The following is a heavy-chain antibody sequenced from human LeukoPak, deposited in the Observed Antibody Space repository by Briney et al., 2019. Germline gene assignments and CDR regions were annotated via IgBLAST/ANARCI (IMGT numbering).Heavy chain of an antibody. CDR3: ARDTAGTDSGYVDAFDI. CDR2: ISSSSSYI. D-gene: IGHD5-12*01. CDR1: GFTFSSYS. Sequence: PGGSLRLSCAASGFTFSSYSMNWVRQAPGKGLEWVSSISSSSSYIYYADSVKGRFTISRDNAKNSLYLQMNSLRAEDTAVYYCARDTAGTDSGYVDAFDIWGQGTMVTVSS. V-gene: IGHV3-21*01. J-gene: IGHJ3*02.